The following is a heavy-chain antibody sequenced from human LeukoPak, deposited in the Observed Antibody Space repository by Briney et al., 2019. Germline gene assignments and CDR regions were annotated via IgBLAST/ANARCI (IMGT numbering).Heavy chain of an antibody. J-gene: IGHJ5*02. CDR3: ARGGRGYCSGGSCPVSWFDP. Sequence: ASVKVSCKASGYTFTRYGISWVRRAPGQGLEWMGWISDYNGNTNYAQKLQGRVTMTTDTSTSTAYMELRRLRSDDTAVYYCARGGRGYCSGGSCPVSWFDPWGQGTLVTVSS. D-gene: IGHD2-15*01. V-gene: IGHV1-18*01. CDR2: ISDYNGNT. CDR1: GYTFTRYG.